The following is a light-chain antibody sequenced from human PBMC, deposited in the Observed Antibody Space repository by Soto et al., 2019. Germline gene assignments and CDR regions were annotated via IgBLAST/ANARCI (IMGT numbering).Light chain of an antibody. J-gene: IGKJ2*01. CDR2: GAS. Sequence: EIVMTQSPATLSVSPGERATLSCRASQSVSSNLAWYQQKPGQAPRLLIYGASTRYTGIPARFSGSGSGTEFTLTISSLQSEDFAVYYCQQYNNWPQTFGQWTKLEIK. CDR1: QSVSSN. V-gene: IGKV3-15*01. CDR3: QQYNNWPQT.